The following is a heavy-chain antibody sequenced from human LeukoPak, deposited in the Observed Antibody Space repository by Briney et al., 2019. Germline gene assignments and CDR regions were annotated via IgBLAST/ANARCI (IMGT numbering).Heavy chain of an antibody. CDR2: ISYDGSNK. Sequence: GGSLRLSCAASGFTFSSYAMHWVRQAPGKGLEWVAVISYDGSNKYYADSVKGRFTISRDNSKNTLYLQMNSLRAEDTAVYYCARVEYYDSSGYSVDYWGQGTLVTVSS. CDR3: ARVEYYDSSGYSVDY. CDR1: GFTFSSYA. J-gene: IGHJ4*02. V-gene: IGHV3-30-3*01. D-gene: IGHD3-22*01.